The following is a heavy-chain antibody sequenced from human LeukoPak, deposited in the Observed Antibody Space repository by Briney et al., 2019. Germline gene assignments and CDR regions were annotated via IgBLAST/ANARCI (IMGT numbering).Heavy chain of an antibody. Sequence: GASVKVSCKTSGYPFTTYEINGVRQAAGQGLEGMGWVHPDTGYADYAQKFQGRVTMTSDTSISTAYMELSSLRSDDTAVYFCARGPRNDPWGQGTLVTVSS. CDR1: GYPFTTYE. D-gene: IGHD1-14*01. J-gene: IGHJ5*02. CDR3: ARGPRNDP. CDR2: VHPDTGYA. V-gene: IGHV1-8*01.